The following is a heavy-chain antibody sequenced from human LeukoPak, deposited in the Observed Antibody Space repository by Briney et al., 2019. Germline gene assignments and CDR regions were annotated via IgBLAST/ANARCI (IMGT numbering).Heavy chain of an antibody. D-gene: IGHD6-19*01. CDR3: ASSVISAGRYFDY. V-gene: IGHV4-61*02. CDR2: IYSSGST. Sequence: SETLSLTCTVSRGSVSSGSYYWSWIRQPAGKGLEWIGRIYSSGSTNYNPSLKSRVTISLDTSKNQFSPKLSSVTAADTAVYYCASSVISAGRYFDYWGQGTLVTVSS. CDR1: RGSVSSGSYY. J-gene: IGHJ4*02.